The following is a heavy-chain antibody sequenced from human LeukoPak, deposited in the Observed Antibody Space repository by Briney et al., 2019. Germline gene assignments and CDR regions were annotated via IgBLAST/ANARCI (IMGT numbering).Heavy chain of an antibody. Sequence: AASVKVSCKASGYTFTSYYMHWVRQAPGQGLEWMGIINPSGGSTSYAQKFQGRVTMTRDMSTSTVYMELSSLRSEDTAVYYCARAGGLYDAFDIWGQGTMVTVSS. V-gene: IGHV1-46*01. CDR2: INPSGGST. J-gene: IGHJ3*02. D-gene: IGHD3-16*02. CDR3: ARAGGLYDAFDI. CDR1: GYTFTSYY.